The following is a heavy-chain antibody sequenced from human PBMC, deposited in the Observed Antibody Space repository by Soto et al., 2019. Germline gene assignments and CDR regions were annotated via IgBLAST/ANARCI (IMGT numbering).Heavy chain of an antibody. D-gene: IGHD3-16*01. CDR1: GGSISGYH. V-gene: IGHV4-4*08. J-gene: IGHJ4*02. CDR3: ARGLGTAVFDY. Sequence: QVQLRESGPGLVKASETLSLTCTVSGGSISGYHWSWIRQPPGKGLEWIGYIYPSGSTDYNPSLKSPVTISADTSKNQPCPNLSPVTASDTAVYYCARGLGTAVFDYWGQGTLVTVSS. CDR2: IYPSGST.